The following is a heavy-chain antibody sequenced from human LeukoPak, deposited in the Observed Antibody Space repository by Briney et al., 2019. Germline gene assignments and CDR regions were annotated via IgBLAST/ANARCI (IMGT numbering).Heavy chain of an antibody. CDR1: GITFSSHS. CDR3: ARVLAAGTGYFDY. CDR2: ISSSSSTI. D-gene: IGHD6-13*01. J-gene: IGHJ4*02. Sequence: GGSLRLSCAASGITFSSHSMNWVRQAPGKGLEWVSYISSSSSTIYYADSVKGRFTISRDNAKNSLYLQMNSLRAEDTAVYYCARVLAAGTGYFDYRGQGTLVTVSS. V-gene: IGHV3-48*01.